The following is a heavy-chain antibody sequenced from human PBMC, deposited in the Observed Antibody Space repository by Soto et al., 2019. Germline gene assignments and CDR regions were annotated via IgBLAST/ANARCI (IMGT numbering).Heavy chain of an antibody. CDR2: IYSSGSA. CDR1: GGSISSYY. Sequence: SETLSLTCIISGGSISSYYWSWIRQPAGKGLEWIGRIYSSGSANYSPSLKSRVTMSVDTSRNQFSLMLSSVTAADTALYYCARDHSYCSGTTCPGSYGMDVWGQGTTVTVSS. CDR3: ARDHSYCSGTTCPGSYGMDV. V-gene: IGHV4-4*07. D-gene: IGHD2-2*01. J-gene: IGHJ6*02.